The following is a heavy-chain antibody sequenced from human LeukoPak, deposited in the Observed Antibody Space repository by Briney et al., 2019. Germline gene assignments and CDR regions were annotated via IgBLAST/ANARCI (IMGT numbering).Heavy chain of an antibody. Sequence: ASVKVSCKASGYIFTSYAMHWVRQAPGQRLEWMGWINVGNGNTKCSQESKGRVTIARYTSASTAYMELSSLRSDDTAVYDCAKDFFMTGYYKGAFDIWGQGTMVTVSS. CDR3: AKDFFMTGYYKGAFDI. CDR1: GYIFTSYA. V-gene: IGHV1-3*01. CDR2: INVGNGNT. D-gene: IGHD3-9*01. J-gene: IGHJ3*02.